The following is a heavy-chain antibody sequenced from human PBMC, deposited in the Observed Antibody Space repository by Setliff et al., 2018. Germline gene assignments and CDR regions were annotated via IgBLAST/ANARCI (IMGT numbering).Heavy chain of an antibody. Sequence: ASVKVSCKASGYTFSSYAISWVRQAPGQGLEWLGWISVYNGNTDYAQNIQGRVTMTTDTSTSTAYMELTSLRSDDAAVYYCARGPSGWSSATSRYYFYMDVWGKGTAVTVSS. CDR3: ARGPSGWSSATSRYYFYMDV. CDR1: GYTFSSYA. V-gene: IGHV1-18*01. D-gene: IGHD6-19*01. CDR2: ISVYNGNT. J-gene: IGHJ6*03.